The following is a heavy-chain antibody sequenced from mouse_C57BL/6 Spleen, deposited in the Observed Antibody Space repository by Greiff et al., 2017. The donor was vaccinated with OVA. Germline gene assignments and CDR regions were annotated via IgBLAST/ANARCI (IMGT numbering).Heavy chain of an antibody. D-gene: IGHD1-1*01. Sequence: EVQGVESGGGLVQPGGSMKLSCVASGFTFSNYWMNWVRQSPEKGLEWVAQIRLKSDNYATHYAESVKGRFTISRDDSKSSVYLQMNNLRAEDTGIYYCTVYGRGYFDVWGTGTTVTVSS. CDR1: GFTFSNYW. V-gene: IGHV6-3*01. CDR3: TVYGRGYFDV. J-gene: IGHJ1*03. CDR2: IRLKSDNYAT.